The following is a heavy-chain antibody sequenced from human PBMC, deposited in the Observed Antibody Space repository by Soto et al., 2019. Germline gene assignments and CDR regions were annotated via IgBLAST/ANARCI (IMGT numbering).Heavy chain of an antibody. V-gene: IGHV3-30-3*01. CDR2: ISYDGSNK. Sequence: GGSLRLSCAASGFTFSSYAMHWVRQAPGKGLEWVAVISYDGSNKYYADSVKGRFTISRDNAKNSLYLQMNSLRAEDTAVYYCARDRDGYIWGSWYFDYWGQGTLVTVSS. J-gene: IGHJ4*02. D-gene: IGHD3-16*01. CDR1: GFTFSSYA. CDR3: ARDRDGYIWGSWYFDY.